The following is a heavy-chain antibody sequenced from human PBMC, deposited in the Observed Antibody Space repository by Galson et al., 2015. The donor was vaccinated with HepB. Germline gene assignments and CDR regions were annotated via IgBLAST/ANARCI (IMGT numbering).Heavy chain of an antibody. CDR2: ISSTGTYT. Sequence: SLRLSCAASGFTFSDYYMSWIRQAPGKGLEWLSYISSTGTYTNYADSVKGRFTISRDNSKNTLDLQMNSLRAEDTAVYYCARDSTSTSYYMDVWGKGTTVTVSS. CDR1: GFTFSDYY. J-gene: IGHJ6*03. CDR3: ARDSTSTSYYMDV. D-gene: IGHD2-2*01. V-gene: IGHV3-11*06.